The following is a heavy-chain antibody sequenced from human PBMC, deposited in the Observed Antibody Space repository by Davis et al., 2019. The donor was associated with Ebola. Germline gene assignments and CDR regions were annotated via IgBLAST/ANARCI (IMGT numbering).Heavy chain of an antibody. CDR3: AREVVVGPAARMDV. V-gene: IGHV1-2*02. Sequence: ASVKVSCKASGYTFTAYYLHWVRQAPGQGLEWAGWISPSSGDTNYAQKFQGRVTMTRDTSINTAYIDLSRLTSDDTAVYYCAREVVVGPAARMDVWGQGTTVAVSS. J-gene: IGHJ6*02. CDR1: GYTFTAYY. D-gene: IGHD2-15*01. CDR2: ISPSSGDT.